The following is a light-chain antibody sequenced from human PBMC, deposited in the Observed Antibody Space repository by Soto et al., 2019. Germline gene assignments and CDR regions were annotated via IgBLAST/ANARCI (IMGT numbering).Light chain of an antibody. J-gene: IGKJ1*01. CDR2: AAS. Sequence: DIQMTQSPSSVSASVGGRVTITCRASQGISSWLAWYQQKPGKAPKLLIHAASSLQSGVPSRFSGSGSGTEFTLTISSLQPDDFATYYCQHFNSYPWTFGQGTKVDIK. V-gene: IGKV1D-16*01. CDR3: QHFNSYPWT. CDR1: QGISSW.